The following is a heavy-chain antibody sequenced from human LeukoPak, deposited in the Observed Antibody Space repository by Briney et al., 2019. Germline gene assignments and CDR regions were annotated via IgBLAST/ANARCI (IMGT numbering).Heavy chain of an antibody. V-gene: IGHV1-3*03. D-gene: IGHD3-10*01. J-gene: IGHJ6*03. Sequence: GASVKVSCKASGYTFTSYAMHWVRQAPGQRLEWMGWINAGNGNTKYSQEFQGRVTITRDTSASTAYMELSSLRSEDMAVYYCAREGEAMVRGVRTYYYYMDVWGKGTTVTVSS. CDR3: AREGEAMVRGVRTYYYYMDV. CDR2: INAGNGNT. CDR1: GYTFTSYA.